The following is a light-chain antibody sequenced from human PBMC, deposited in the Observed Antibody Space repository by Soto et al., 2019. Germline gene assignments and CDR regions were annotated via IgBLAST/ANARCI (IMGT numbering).Light chain of an antibody. V-gene: IGKV3-20*01. CDR3: QQYGSSPTT. Sequence: EIVLTQSPGTLSLSPGERATLSCRASQSVTSNYLAWYQQKPGQAPRLLIYGASSRATDIPDRFSGSGSGTDFTLTISRLEPEDFAVYYCQQYGSSPTTFGRGTKVEI. J-gene: IGKJ1*01. CDR1: QSVTSNY. CDR2: GAS.